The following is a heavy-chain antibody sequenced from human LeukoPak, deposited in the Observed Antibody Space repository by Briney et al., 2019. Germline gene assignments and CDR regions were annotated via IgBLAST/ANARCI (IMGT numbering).Heavy chain of an antibody. Sequence: SETLSLTCVVSGDSITSGRYFWSWIRQPAGKGLEWIGRIYTSGSTNYNPSLGSRITISLDTSKNQFSLKLNSVAAADTAVYYCARDRSVVVAGRGVFDFWGQGILVTVSS. CDR2: IYTSGST. CDR3: ARDRSVVVAGRGVFDF. J-gene: IGHJ4*02. V-gene: IGHV4-61*02. D-gene: IGHD6-19*01. CDR1: GDSITSGRYF.